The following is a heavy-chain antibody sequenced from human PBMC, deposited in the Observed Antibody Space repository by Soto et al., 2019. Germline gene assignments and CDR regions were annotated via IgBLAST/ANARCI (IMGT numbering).Heavy chain of an antibody. CDR1: GYSFTSYW. V-gene: IGHV5-51*03. CDR2: VWPGDSDA. CDR3: ARRSDYLRYWYFDL. D-gene: IGHD4-17*01. Sequence: EVQLVQSGAEVKKPGESLKISCKGSGYSFTSYWIAWVRQMPGKGLEWMGIVWPGDSDARYSPSFQGQVTISADKSISTAYLQWSSLKASDTAMYYCARRSDYLRYWYFDLWGRGTLVTVSS. J-gene: IGHJ2*01.